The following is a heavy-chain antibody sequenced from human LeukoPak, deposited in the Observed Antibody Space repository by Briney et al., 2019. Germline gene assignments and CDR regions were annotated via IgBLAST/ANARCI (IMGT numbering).Heavy chain of an antibody. D-gene: IGHD2/OR15-2a*01. CDR2: IYTSGST. Sequence: SETLSLTCNVSGGSISSYHWSWIRQPAGKGLEWSGRIYTSGSTNYNPSLKSRVTVSVDKSKNQFSLKLNSVTAADTAVYYCARDYRVIYGPEGFDPWGQGTLVTVSS. J-gene: IGHJ5*02. CDR1: GGSISSYH. V-gene: IGHV4-4*07. CDR3: ARDYRVIYGPEGFDP.